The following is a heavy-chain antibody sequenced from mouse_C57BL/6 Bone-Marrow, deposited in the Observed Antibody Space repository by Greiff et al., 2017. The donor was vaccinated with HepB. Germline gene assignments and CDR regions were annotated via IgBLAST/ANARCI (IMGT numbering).Heavy chain of an antibody. V-gene: IGHV7-1*01. D-gene: IGHD1-1*01. CDR2: SRNKANDYTT. Sequence: EVMLVESGGGLVQSGRSLRLSCATSGFTFSDFYMEWVRQAPGKGLEWIAASRNKANDYTTEYSASVKGRFIVSRDTSQSILYLQMHALRAEDTAIYYCARDDYYGSSHYWYFDVWGTGTTVTVSS. J-gene: IGHJ1*03. CDR3: ARDDYYGSSHYWYFDV. CDR1: GFTFSDFY.